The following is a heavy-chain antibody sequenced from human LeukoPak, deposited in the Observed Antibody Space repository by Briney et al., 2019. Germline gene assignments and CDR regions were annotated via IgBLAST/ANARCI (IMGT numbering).Heavy chain of an antibody. CDR2: TSSSSYI. V-gene: IGHV3-21*01. J-gene: IGHJ4*02. D-gene: IGHD5/OR15-5a*01. CDR1: GFTFSSYS. CDR3: ARDLSAYYFDY. Sequence: PGGSLRLSCVASGFTFSSYSMNWVRQAPGKGLEWVSSTSSSSYIYYADSVKGRFTISRDNAENSLYLQMNSLRAEDTAVYYCARDLSAYYFDYWGQGTLVTVSS.